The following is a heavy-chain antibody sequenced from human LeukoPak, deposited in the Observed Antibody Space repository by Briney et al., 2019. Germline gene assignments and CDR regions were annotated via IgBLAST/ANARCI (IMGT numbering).Heavy chain of an antibody. J-gene: IGHJ4*02. CDR1: GFTFSSYW. CDR2: ISDAGAHT. CDR3: ARATGGYNLVDY. Sequence: GGSLRLSCAASGFTFSSYWMHWVRQAPGKGLVWDSRISDAGAHTFYADSVKGRFAMSRDNAKNTLYLQMNSLRAEDTAVYYCARATGGYNLVDYWGQGTLVTVSS. V-gene: IGHV3-74*01. D-gene: IGHD5-24*01.